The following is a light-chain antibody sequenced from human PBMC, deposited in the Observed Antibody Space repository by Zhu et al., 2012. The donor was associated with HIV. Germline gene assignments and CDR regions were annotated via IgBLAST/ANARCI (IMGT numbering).Light chain of an antibody. V-gene: IGKV3-15*01. CDR3: LQSYTTPYT. CDR1: ESVRTN. CDR2: RAS. Sequence: ETLMTQSPATLSVSPGERGTLSCRASESVRTNLAWYQQKPGQPPRLLISRASTRATAIPDRFSGSGFGTDFTLTISSLQPEDFATYYCLQSYTTPYTFGQGTNLEIK. J-gene: IGKJ2*01.